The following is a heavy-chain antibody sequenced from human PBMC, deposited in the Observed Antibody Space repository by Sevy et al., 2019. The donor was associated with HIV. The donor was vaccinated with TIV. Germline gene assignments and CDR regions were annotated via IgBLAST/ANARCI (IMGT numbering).Heavy chain of an antibody. V-gene: IGHV3-21*01. Sequence: GGSLRLSCAASAFTFSSYSMNWVRQAPGKGLEWVSSISSSSSYIYYADSVKGRFTISRDNAKNSLYLQMNSLRAEDTAGYYCARDTRYYYDSSGYYAPDAFDIWGQGTMVTVSS. CDR2: ISSSSSYI. J-gene: IGHJ3*02. D-gene: IGHD3-22*01. CDR1: AFTFSSYS. CDR3: ARDTRYYYDSSGYYAPDAFDI.